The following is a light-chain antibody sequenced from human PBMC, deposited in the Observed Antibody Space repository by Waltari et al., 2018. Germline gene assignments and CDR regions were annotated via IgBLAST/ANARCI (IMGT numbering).Light chain of an antibody. J-gene: IGKJ4*01. V-gene: IGKV4-1*01. CDR1: QSLLHNSNNKNY. Sequence: DIVMTQSPASLAVSLGERVTVNCKSSQSLLHNSNNKNYLAWYQQRPGQAPNLLIYWASTRGSGVPTRFSGSGSGTEFSLTINGLQAEDVAVYYCQQCYSTPLTFGGGTTVEIK. CDR2: WAS. CDR3: QQCYSTPLT.